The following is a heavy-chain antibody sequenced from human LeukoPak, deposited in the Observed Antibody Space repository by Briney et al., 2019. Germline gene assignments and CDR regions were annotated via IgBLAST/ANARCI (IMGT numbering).Heavy chain of an antibody. CDR3: ARAPSSSGYYQYTDS. V-gene: IGHV3-74*01. J-gene: IGHJ5*01. Sequence: PGGSLRLSCAASGFTFSSYWMHWVRQTPGKGLVWVSHINSDGSSTSYADSVKGRFTISRDNAKNTLYLQMNSLRAEDTAVFYCARAPSSSGYYQYTDSWGQGTLVTVSS. D-gene: IGHD3-22*01. CDR1: GFTFSSYW. CDR2: INSDGSST.